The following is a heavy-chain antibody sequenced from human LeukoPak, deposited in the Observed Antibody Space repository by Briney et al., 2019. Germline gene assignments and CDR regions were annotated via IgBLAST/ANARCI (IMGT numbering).Heavy chain of an antibody. CDR1: GFTFSSYA. CDR2: ISSSSSYI. V-gene: IGHV3-21*01. CDR3: ARGYYGVDY. J-gene: IGHJ4*02. Sequence: GGSLRLSCAASGFTFSSYAMSWVRQAPGKGLEWVSSISSSSSYIYYAGSVKGRFTISRDNAKNSLYLQMNSLRAEDTAVYYCARGYYGVDYWGQGTLVTVSS. D-gene: IGHD3-10*01.